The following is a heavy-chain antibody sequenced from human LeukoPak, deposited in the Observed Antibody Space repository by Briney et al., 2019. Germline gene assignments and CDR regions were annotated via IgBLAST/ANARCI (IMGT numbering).Heavy chain of an antibody. D-gene: IGHD3-3*01. CDR3: ARVRLRFLEWLLPSYMDV. J-gene: IGHJ6*03. CDR1: GGSFSGYY. Sequence: KPSETLSLTCAVCGGSFSGYYWSWIRQPPGKGLEWIGEINHSGSTNYNPSLKSRVTISVDTSKNQFSLKLSSVTAADTAVYYCARVRLRFLEWLLPSYMDVWGKGTTVTVSS. V-gene: IGHV4-34*01. CDR2: INHSGST.